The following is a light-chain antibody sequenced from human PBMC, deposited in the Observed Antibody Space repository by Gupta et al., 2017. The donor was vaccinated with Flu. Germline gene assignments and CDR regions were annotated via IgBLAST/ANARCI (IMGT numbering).Light chain of an antibody. CDR2: EVS. J-gene: IGLJ1*01. V-gene: IGLV2-18*02. CDR3: SSYTSIYTFV. CDR1: GSDVGYYNR. Sequence: QSALTKPPSVSGSPGQSVTISCTGTGSDVGYYNRVSWYQQLPGTVPKLIIYEVSNRPSGVPDRFSGSKSGNTASLTISGLQGDAEADYYCSSYTSIYTFVFGTGTKVTVL.